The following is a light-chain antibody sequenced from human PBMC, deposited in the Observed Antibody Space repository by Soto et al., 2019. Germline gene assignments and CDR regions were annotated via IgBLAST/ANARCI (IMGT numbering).Light chain of an antibody. CDR3: QHYNSYSEA. CDR1: QTISNW. J-gene: IGKJ1*01. V-gene: IGKV1-5*03. Sequence: DIQLTQSPSTLSGSVGGRVTITSRTSQTISNWLAWYQQTPGKATKLLIYKASTSKSGVPSRFSGSGSGTEFTLTISSLQPDDFATYYCQHYNSYSEALGQGTKVDIK. CDR2: KAS.